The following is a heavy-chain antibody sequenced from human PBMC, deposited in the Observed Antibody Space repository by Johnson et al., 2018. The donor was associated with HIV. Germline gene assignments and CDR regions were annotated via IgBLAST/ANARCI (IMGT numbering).Heavy chain of an antibody. V-gene: IGHV3-30*14. CDR1: GFTFSSYA. CDR2: ISYDGSNK. D-gene: IGHD5-18*01. CDR3: ARELQLWFSAFDI. Sequence: QVHLVESGGGVVQPGRSLRLSCAASGFTFSSYAMHWVRQAPGKGLEWVAVISYDGSNKYYADSVKGRFTISRDNSKNTLYLQMGSLRAEDMAVYYCARELQLWFSAFDIWGQGTLVTVSS. J-gene: IGHJ3*02.